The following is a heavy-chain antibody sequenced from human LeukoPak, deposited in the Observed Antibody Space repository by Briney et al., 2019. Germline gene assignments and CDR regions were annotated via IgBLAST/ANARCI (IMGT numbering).Heavy chain of an antibody. CDR1: GFTFSSCW. J-gene: IGHJ4*02. CDR3: ARDYYDYVWGSYPNDY. CDR2: IKQDGSEK. Sequence: TGGSLRLSCAASGFTFSSCWMSWVRQAPGKGLEWVANIKQDGSEKYYVDSVKGRFTISRDNAKNSLYLQMNSLRAEDTAVYYCARDYYDYVWGSYPNDYWGQGTLVTVSS. D-gene: IGHD3-16*02. V-gene: IGHV3-7*01.